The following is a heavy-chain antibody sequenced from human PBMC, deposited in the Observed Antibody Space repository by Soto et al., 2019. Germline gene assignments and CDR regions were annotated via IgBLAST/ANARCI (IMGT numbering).Heavy chain of an antibody. Sequence: SETLSLTCTVSGGSIGSGGYYWSWIRQHPGKGLEWIGYIYYSGSTNYNPSLKSRVTISVDTSKNQFSLKLSSVTAADTAVYYCARELFGRSVWFDPWGQGTLVTVSS. CDR3: ARELFGRSVWFDP. CDR2: IYYSGST. CDR1: GGSIGSGGYY. V-gene: IGHV4-61*08. J-gene: IGHJ5*02. D-gene: IGHD3-10*01.